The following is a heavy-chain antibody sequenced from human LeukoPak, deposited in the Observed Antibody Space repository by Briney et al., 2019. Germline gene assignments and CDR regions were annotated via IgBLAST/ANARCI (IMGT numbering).Heavy chain of an antibody. CDR2: IIPIFGTA. J-gene: IGHJ2*01. Sequence: ASVKVSCKASGGTFSSYAISWVRQAPGQGLEWMGGIIPIFGTANYAQKFQGRVTITADESTSTAYMELSSLRSEDTAVYYCASFNSNYYGSGSYYTNWYFDLWGRGTLVTVSS. CDR1: GGTFSSYA. V-gene: IGHV1-69*13. D-gene: IGHD3-10*01. CDR3: ASFNSNYYGSGSYYTNWYFDL.